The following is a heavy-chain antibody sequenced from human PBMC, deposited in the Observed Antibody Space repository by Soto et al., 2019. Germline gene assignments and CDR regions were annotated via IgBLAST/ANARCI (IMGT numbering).Heavy chain of an antibody. CDR1: GGSISSGDYY. V-gene: IGHV4-30-4*01. Sequence: QVQLQESGPGLVKPSQTLSLTCTVSGGSISSGDYYWSWIRQPPGKGLEWIGYIYYSGSTYYNPSLKSRVTISXXTXKXXFSLKLSSVTAADTAVYYCARETFNTVTTEYSFAYWGQGTLVTVSS. J-gene: IGHJ4*02. CDR2: IYYSGST. CDR3: ARETFNTVTTEYSFAY. D-gene: IGHD4-17*01.